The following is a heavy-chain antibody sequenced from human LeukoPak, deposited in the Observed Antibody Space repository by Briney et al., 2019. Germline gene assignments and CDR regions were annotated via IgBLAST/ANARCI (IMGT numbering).Heavy chain of an antibody. D-gene: IGHD5-18*01. CDR1: GFTFGDYA. J-gene: IGHJ4*02. V-gene: IGHV3-49*03. CDR2: IRSKAYGGTT. Sequence: GGPLRLSCTASGFTFGDYAMSWFRRAPGKGLEWVGFIRSKAYGGTTEYAASVKGRFTISRDDSKSIAYLQMNSLKTEDTAVYYCTRDGYSYGYDYWGQGTLVTVSS. CDR3: TRDGYSYGYDY.